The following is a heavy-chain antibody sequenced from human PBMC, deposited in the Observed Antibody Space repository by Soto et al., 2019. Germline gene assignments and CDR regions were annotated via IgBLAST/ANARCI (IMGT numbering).Heavy chain of an antibody. V-gene: IGHV3-53*01. Sequence: EVQVVESGGGVIQPGGSLRLSCAGSGFVVSETYMSWVRQAPGRGLQWVSFTYSGGSTYYAGSVKGRFTISRDSSRNTLYLQMKSLRVEDTAVYFCARDCGGGSCYPALGAWGQGTLVTVPS. D-gene: IGHD2-15*01. CDR3: ARDCGGGSCYPALGA. J-gene: IGHJ5*02. CDR1: GFVVSETY. CDR2: TYSGGST.